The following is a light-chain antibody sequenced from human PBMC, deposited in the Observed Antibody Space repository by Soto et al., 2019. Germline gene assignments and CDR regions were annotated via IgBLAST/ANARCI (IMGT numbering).Light chain of an antibody. CDR2: GAS. J-gene: IGKJ1*01. CDR1: QSVGSSY. Sequence: DIVLTQSPGTLSLSPGGRATLSCRASQSVGSSYLAWYQQTPGQAPRLLIYGASSRATGIPDRFSGSGSGTDFALTVSRLEPEDFAVYYCQQYGSSPLTFGQGTKVDIK. CDR3: QQYGSSPLT. V-gene: IGKV3-20*01.